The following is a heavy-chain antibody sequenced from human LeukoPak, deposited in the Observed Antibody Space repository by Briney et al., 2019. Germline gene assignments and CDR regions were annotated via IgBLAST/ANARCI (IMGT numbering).Heavy chain of an antibody. CDR2: ISGSGGST. V-gene: IGHV3-23*01. CDR1: RFTFSSYA. D-gene: IGHD5-18*01. CDR3: ARGPTRGYSYGYHYYYYMDV. Sequence: PGGSLRLSCAASRFTFSSYAMTWVRQAPGKGLEWVSAISGSGGSTYYADSVEGRFTISRDNSKSTLFLQMNSLGAEDTAVYYCARGPTRGYSYGYHYYYYMDVWGKGTTVTVSS. J-gene: IGHJ6*03.